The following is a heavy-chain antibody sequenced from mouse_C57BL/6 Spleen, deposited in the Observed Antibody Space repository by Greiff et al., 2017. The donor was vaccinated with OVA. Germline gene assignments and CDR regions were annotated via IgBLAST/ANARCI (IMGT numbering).Heavy chain of an antibody. J-gene: IGHJ2*01. Sequence: QVQLQQPGAELVKPGASVKLSCKASGYTFTSYWMRWVKRRPGQGLEWIGEIDPSDGYTNYNQKFKGKATLTVDTSSSTAYMQLSSLTSEDSAVYYCARTNWDVHFDYWGQGTTLTVSS. CDR2: IDPSDGYT. CDR1: GYTFTSYW. D-gene: IGHD4-1*01. CDR3: ARTNWDVHFDY. V-gene: IGHV1-50*01.